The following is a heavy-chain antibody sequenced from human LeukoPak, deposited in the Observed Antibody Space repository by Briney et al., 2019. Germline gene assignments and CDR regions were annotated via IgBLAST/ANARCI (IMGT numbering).Heavy chain of an antibody. J-gene: IGHJ6*02. CDR2: IYYSGST. V-gene: IGHV4-59*08. CDR1: GGSISSYH. Sequence: SETLSLTCTVSGGSISSYHWSWIRQPPGKGLEWIGYIYYSGSTNYNPSLKSRVTISVDTSKNQFSLKLSSVTAADTAVYYCASSPYYYDSSGYYYYGMDVWGQGTTVTVSS. CDR3: ASSPYYYDSSGYYYYGMDV. D-gene: IGHD3-22*01.